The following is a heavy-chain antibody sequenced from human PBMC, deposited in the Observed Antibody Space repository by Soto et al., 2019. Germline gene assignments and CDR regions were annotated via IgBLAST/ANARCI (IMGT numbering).Heavy chain of an antibody. V-gene: IGHV1-18*01. CDR1: GYTFTTFG. Sequence: QVLLVQSGAEVQKPGASVRVSCKASGYTFTTFGISWMRQAPGQGLEWMGWIHSSSGNTIYAQKFQGRVKLTTDTSTSTAAMALRSLRSDDTSVYFCTRDPTGGADWFDPWGQGTLVTVSS. J-gene: IGHJ5*02. CDR3: TRDPTGGADWFDP. CDR2: IHSSSGNT. D-gene: IGHD3-16*01.